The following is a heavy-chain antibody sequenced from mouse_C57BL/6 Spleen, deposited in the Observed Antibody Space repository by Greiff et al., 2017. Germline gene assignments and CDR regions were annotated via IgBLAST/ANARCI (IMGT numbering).Heavy chain of an antibody. CDR1: GYTFTSYW. CDR2: IYPGSGST. CDR3: ASITTRDY. D-gene: IGHD1-2*01. V-gene: IGHV1-55*01. Sequence: QVQLQQPGAELVKPGASVKMSCKASGYTFTSYWITWVKQRPGQGLEWIGDIYPGSGSTNYNEKFKRKATLTVDTSSSPAYMQLSSLTSEDSAVYYCASITTRDYWGQGTTLTVSS. J-gene: IGHJ2*01.